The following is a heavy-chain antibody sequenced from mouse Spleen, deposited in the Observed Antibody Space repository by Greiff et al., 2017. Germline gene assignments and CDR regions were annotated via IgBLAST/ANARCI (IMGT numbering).Heavy chain of an antibody. V-gene: IGHV1-69*01. Sequence: QVQLKEPGAELVMPGASVKLSCKASGYTFTSYWMHWVKQRPGQGLEWIGEIDPSDSYTNYNQKFKGKATLTVDKSSSTAYMQLSSLTSEDSAVYYCARGAYGSPYFDYWGQGTTLTVSS. J-gene: IGHJ2*01. CDR3: ARGAYGSPYFDY. D-gene: IGHD1-1*01. CDR1: GYTFTSYW. CDR2: IDPSDSYT.